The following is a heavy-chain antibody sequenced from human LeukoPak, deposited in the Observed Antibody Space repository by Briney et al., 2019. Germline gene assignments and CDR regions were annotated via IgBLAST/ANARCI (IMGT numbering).Heavy chain of an antibody. CDR3: ARRYCSSTSCHLDY. CDR2: IYPGDSET. D-gene: IGHD2-2*01. CDR1: GYSFTTYW. J-gene: IGHJ4*02. V-gene: IGHV5-51*01. Sequence: PGESLKISCKGSGYSFTTYWIGWVRQMPGKGLEWMGIIYPGDSETRYSPSFQGQVTISADRSISTAYLQWSSPKASDTAIYYCARRYCSSTSCHLDYWGQGTLVTVSS.